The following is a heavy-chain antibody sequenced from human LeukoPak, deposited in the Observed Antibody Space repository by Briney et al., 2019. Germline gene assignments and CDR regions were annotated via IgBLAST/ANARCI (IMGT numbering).Heavy chain of an antibody. V-gene: IGHV3-7*01. CDR2: IKLDGSEK. J-gene: IGHJ4*02. CDR1: GFTFGKYW. D-gene: IGHD3-22*01. Sequence: GGSLRLSCVASGFTFGKYWMSWVRQAPGKGLEWVANIKLDGSEKNYVDSVKGRFTISRDNSKNTLYLQMNSLRAEDTAVYYCARDNYYDSSGYCAHWGQGTLVTVSS. CDR3: ARDNYYDSSGYCAH.